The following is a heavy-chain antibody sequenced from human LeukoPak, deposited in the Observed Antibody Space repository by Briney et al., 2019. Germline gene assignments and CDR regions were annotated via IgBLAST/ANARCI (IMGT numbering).Heavy chain of an antibody. CDR2: ISAYNGDT. Sequence: ASLKVSCKASGYSFTSYGFTWARQAPGQGLEWMGWISAYNGDTMYAEKFQGRVTITTDTSTSTAYMELSSLRSEDTAVYYCASGKDYYDSSGYQYYFDYWGQGTLVTVSS. V-gene: IGHV1-18*04. J-gene: IGHJ4*02. D-gene: IGHD3-22*01. CDR3: ASGKDYYDSSGYQYYFDY. CDR1: GYSFTSYG.